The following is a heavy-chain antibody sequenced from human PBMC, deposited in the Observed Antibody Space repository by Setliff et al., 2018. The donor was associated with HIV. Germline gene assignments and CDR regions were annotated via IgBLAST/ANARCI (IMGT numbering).Heavy chain of an antibody. CDR2: MNPNSGNT. D-gene: IGHD6-19*01. V-gene: IGHV1-18*04. Sequence: EASVKVSCKASGDTLSDYYIHWVRQATGQGLEWMGWMNPNSGNTNYAQKFQDRVTMTTDTPTSTVYMELRSLRSDDTAVYYCARVQWVVSSNVGLDYWGQGTLVTVS. J-gene: IGHJ4*02. CDR1: GDTLSDYY. CDR3: ARVQWVVSSNVGLDY.